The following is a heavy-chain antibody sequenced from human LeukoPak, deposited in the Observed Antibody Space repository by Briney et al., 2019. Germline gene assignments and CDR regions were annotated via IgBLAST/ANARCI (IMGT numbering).Heavy chain of an antibody. Sequence: TTGGSLRLSCAASGFTFSTYTMNWVRQAPGKGLEWVSSISSRSSYIYYADSVKGRFTISRDNAKNSLYLQMNSLRAEDTAVYYCARHVVAVGFDYWGQGTLVTVSS. CDR3: ARHVVAVGFDY. J-gene: IGHJ4*02. CDR1: GFTFSTYT. D-gene: IGHD3-22*01. CDR2: ISSRSSYI. V-gene: IGHV3-21*01.